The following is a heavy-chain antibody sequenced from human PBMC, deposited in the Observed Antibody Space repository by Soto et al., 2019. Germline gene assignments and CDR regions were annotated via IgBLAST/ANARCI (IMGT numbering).Heavy chain of an antibody. V-gene: IGHV4-61*01. J-gene: IGHJ4*02. Sequence: VQLQQSGPGLVKPSETLSLTCSVSGGSVSSGSFHWSWIRESPGIGLQFIGSIFYNGTANYSPSLKSRVTISIATSQSQFSLKLVSVAAADTADYYCARIGGWYDIDFWGQGNLVTVSS. CDR1: GGSVSSGSFH. CDR3: ARIGGWYDIDF. CDR2: IFYNGTA. D-gene: IGHD6-19*01.